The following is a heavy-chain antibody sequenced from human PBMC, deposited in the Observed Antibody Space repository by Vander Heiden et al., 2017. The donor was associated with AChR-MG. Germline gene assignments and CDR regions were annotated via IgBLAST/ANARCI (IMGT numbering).Heavy chain of an antibody. J-gene: IGHJ5*01. CDR1: GDIFRPDA. D-gene: IGHD3-3*01. CDR2: IIPKFDTA. CDR3: ARDLRGGDLFASVWFDS. V-gene: IGHV1-69*01. Sequence: QLQLVQAGAAVKKPGSSVTVSCTASGDIFRPDAFSWVRLAPGQGLEWMGGIIPKFDTAKYAERFQGRVTITADEHTTTVYMELSSLRFEDTAVYYCARDLRGGDLFASVWFDSWGQGTLVSVSS.